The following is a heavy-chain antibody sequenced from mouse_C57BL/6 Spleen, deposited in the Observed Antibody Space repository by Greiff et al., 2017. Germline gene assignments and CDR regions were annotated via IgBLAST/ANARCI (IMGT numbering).Heavy chain of an antibody. CDR1: GYTFTDYE. J-gene: IGHJ2*01. Sequence: VKLQQSGAELVRPGASVTLSCKASGYTFTDYEMHWVKQTPVHGLEWIGAIDPETGGTAYNQKFKGKAILTADKSSSTAYMELRSLTSEDSAVYYCTDYYVSSGDLDYWGQGTTLTVSS. CDR2: IDPETGGT. D-gene: IGHD1-1*01. V-gene: IGHV1-15*01. CDR3: TDYYVSSGDLDY.